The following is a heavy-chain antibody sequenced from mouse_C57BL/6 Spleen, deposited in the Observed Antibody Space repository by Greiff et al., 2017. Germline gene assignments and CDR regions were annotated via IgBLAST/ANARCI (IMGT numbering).Heavy chain of an antibody. CDR2: IYWDDDK. CDR3: ARRGAYSYMDY. J-gene: IGHJ2*01. D-gene: IGHD2-10*01. V-gene: IGHV8-12*01. Sequence: QVTLKESGPGILQSSQTLSLTCSFSGFSLSTSGMGVSWIRQPSGKGLEWLAHIYWDDDKRYTPSLKSPLTISKDTYRNQVFLKSTSVDTADTATYYCARRGAYSYMDYWGQGTTLTVSS. CDR1: GFSLSTSGMG.